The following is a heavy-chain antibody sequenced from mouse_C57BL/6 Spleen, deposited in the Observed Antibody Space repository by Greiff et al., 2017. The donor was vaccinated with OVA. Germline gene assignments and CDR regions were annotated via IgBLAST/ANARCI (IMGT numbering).Heavy chain of an antibody. Sequence: QVQLQQPGAELVKPGASVKLSCKASGYTFTSYWMHWVKQRPGQGLEWIGMIHPNSGSTNYNEKFKSKATLTVDKSSSTAYMQLSSLTSEDSAVYYCARNWDGGYFDVWGKGTTVTVSS. J-gene: IGHJ1*03. V-gene: IGHV1-64*01. D-gene: IGHD4-1*01. CDR1: GYTFTSYW. CDR3: ARNWDGGYFDV. CDR2: IHPNSGST.